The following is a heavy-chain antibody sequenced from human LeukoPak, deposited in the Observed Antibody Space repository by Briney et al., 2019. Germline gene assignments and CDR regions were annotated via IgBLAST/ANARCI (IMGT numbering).Heavy chain of an antibody. Sequence: PGGSLRLSCAASGFTFSSYAMHWVRQAPGKGLEWVAVISYDGSNKYYADSVKGRFTISRDNSKNTLYLQMNSLRAEDTAVYYCARDRLGRWLQVDAFDIWGQGTMVTVSS. V-gene: IGHV3-30-3*01. CDR1: GFTFSSYA. CDR3: ARDRLGRWLQVDAFDI. D-gene: IGHD5-24*01. J-gene: IGHJ3*02. CDR2: ISYDGSNK.